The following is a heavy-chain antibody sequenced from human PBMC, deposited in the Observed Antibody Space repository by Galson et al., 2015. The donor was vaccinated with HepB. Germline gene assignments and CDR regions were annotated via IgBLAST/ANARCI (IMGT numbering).Heavy chain of an antibody. D-gene: IGHD3-9*01. CDR3: AKGGVDISSYGMDF. J-gene: IGHJ6*02. CDR2: ISDDGSYK. Sequence: SLRLSCAASGLSFSSYGMNWVRQAPGKGLEWVAVISDDGSYKYNADSVRGRFTISRDNSKNTLYLQMNSLKAEDTALYYYAKGGVDISSYGMDFCGQGTTFTVSS. CDR1: GLSFSSYG. V-gene: IGHV3-30*18.